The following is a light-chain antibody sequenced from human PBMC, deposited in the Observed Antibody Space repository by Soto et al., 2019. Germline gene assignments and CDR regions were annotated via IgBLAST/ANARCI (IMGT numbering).Light chain of an antibody. CDR2: SNN. V-gene: IGLV1-44*01. Sequence: QSVLTQPPSASGTPGQRVTISCSGSSSNIGSNTVNWYQQLPGTAPKLLIYSNNQRPSGVPDRFSGFKSGTSASLAISGLQSEEEADYYCAAWDDSLNGQVFGTGTKLTVL. CDR1: SSNIGSNT. CDR3: AAWDDSLNGQV. J-gene: IGLJ1*01.